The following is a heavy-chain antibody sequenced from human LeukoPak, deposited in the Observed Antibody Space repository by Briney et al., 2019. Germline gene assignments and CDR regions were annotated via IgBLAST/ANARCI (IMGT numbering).Heavy chain of an antibody. D-gene: IGHD2/OR15-2a*01. CDR3: VSFYQTY. CDR1: GFTFRSYS. V-gene: IGHV3-21*01. Sequence: GGSLKLSCAASGFTFRSYSMNWVRQAPGKGLEWVSSISSSSTYIYYADSVKGRFTISKDNAKNTVYLQMNNLRAEDTAVYYCVSFYQTYWGRGTLVTVSS. CDR2: ISSSSTYI. J-gene: IGHJ4*02.